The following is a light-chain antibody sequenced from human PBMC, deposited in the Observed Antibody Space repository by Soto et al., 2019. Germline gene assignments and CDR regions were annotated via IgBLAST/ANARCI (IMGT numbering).Light chain of an antibody. Sequence: QSVLTQPPSASGSPGQSVTISCTGTSRDVGGYNYVSWDQQYTGRAPKLMIYEVTKRPSGVPDRFSGSKSGTTASLTVSGLQAEDEADDGCSSYAASNNFYFVFGGGTKLTVL. V-gene: IGLV2-8*01. CDR1: SRDVGGYNY. CDR2: EVT. CDR3: SSYAASNNFYFV. J-gene: IGLJ3*02.